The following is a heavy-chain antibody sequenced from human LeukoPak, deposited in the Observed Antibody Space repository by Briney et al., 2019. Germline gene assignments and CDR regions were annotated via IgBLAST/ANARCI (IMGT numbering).Heavy chain of an antibody. CDR2: INPNSGGT. CDR3: ARVNRDLARRQYGFDP. D-gene: IGHD1-14*01. Sequence: ASVKVSCKASGYTFTGYYMHWVRQAPGRGLEWMGWINPNSGGTNYAQKFQGRVTMTRDTSISTAYMELSRLRSDDTAVYYCARVNRDLARRQYGFDPWGQGTLVTVSS. J-gene: IGHJ5*02. V-gene: IGHV1-2*02. CDR1: GYTFTGYY.